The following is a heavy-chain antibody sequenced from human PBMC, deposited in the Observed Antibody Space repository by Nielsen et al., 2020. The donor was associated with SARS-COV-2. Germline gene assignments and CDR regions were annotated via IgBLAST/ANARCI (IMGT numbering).Heavy chain of an antibody. Sequence: SETLSLTCTVSGGSISSYYWSWIRQPPGKGLEWIGYIYYSGSTNYNPSLKSRVTISVDTSKNQFSLKLSSVTAADTAVYYCARVQWRSGSFRLDYWGQGTLVTVSS. CDR2: IYYSGST. CDR3: ARVQWRSGSFRLDY. D-gene: IGHD3-10*01. CDR1: GGSISSYY. V-gene: IGHV4-59*01. J-gene: IGHJ4*02.